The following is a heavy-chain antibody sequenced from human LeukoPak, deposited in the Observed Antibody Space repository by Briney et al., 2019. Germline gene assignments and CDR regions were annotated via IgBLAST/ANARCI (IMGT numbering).Heavy chain of an antibody. J-gene: IGHJ4*02. CDR2: INPNSGGT. Sequence: GASVKVSCKASGYTFTGYYMHWVRQAPGQGLEWMGWINPNSGGTNYAQKFQGRVTMTRDTSISTAYMELSRLRSDDTAVYYCARAAQEGQIAAADLDYWGQGTLVTVSS. CDR3: ARAAQEGQIAAADLDY. D-gene: IGHD6-13*01. CDR1: GYTFTGYY. V-gene: IGHV1-2*02.